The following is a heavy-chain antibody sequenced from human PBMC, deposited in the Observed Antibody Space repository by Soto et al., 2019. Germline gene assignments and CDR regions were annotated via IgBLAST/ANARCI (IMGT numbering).Heavy chain of an antibody. J-gene: IGHJ6*02. CDR2: ISSSGSTI. V-gene: IGHV3-48*03. Sequence: PGGSLRLSCAASGFTFSSYEMNWVRQAPGKGLEWVSYISSSGSTIYYADSVKGRFTISRDNAKNSLYLQMNSLRAEDTAVYYCARENYYGSGSPGYGMDVWGQGTTVTVSS. CDR1: GFTFSSYE. CDR3: ARENYYGSGSPGYGMDV. D-gene: IGHD3-10*01.